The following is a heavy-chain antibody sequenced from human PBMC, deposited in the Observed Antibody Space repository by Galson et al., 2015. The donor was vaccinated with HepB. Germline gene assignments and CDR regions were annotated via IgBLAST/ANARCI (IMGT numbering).Heavy chain of an antibody. J-gene: IGHJ3*02. V-gene: IGHV3-53*01. CDR2: IYSGGGP. CDR1: GFPVSSYY. D-gene: IGHD1-20*01. Sequence: SLRLSCAASGFPVSSYYMSWVRQAPGKGLEWVSLIYSGGGPDYADSVYGRFTLPLERFKEQLYLKMNSLKAEDTAVYYCARQAITGTDSFDIWGRGTVVTVSS. CDR3: ARQAITGTDSFDI.